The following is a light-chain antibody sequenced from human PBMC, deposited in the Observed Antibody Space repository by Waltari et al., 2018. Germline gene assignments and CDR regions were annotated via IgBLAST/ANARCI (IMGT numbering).Light chain of an antibody. CDR2: GAS. J-gene: IGKJ4*01. CDR1: QSVITN. V-gene: IGKV3-15*01. CDR3: QQYYVWPPIT. Sequence: VLLTQSPASLSVSPGDTVILSCRASQSVITNLVWYQKKAGQAPRTLIYGASTSASGVPSRFSGSGSETDFTLIISSLQSEDAAVYFCQQYYVWPPITFGGGTKLEI.